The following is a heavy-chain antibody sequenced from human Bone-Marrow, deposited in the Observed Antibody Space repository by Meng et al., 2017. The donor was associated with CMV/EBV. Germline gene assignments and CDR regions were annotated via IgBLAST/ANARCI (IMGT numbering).Heavy chain of an antibody. CDR3: ARDRDYYDSSGYYPNWFDP. CDR2: INPSGGST. Sequence: ASVKVSCKASGYTFTSYYMHWVRQAPGQGLEWMGIINPSGGSTSYAQKFQGRVTMNRDTSTSTVYMELSSLRSEDTAVYYCARDRDYYDSSGYYPNWFDPWGQGTLVTVS. V-gene: IGHV1-46*01. J-gene: IGHJ5*02. D-gene: IGHD3-22*01. CDR1: GYTFTSYY.